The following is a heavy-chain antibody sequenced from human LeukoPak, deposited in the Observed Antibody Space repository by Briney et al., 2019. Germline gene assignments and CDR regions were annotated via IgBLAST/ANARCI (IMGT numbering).Heavy chain of an antibody. CDR1: GFTFSSYW. Sequence: GGSLRLSCAASGFTFSSYWMSWVRQAPGKGLEWVANINQDESEKYYVDSVKGRFTISRDNAKNSLYLQMNSLRAEDTAVYYCASSSWSNAFDIWGQGTMVTVSS. J-gene: IGHJ3*02. CDR2: INQDESEK. CDR3: ASSSWSNAFDI. V-gene: IGHV3-7*01. D-gene: IGHD6-13*01.